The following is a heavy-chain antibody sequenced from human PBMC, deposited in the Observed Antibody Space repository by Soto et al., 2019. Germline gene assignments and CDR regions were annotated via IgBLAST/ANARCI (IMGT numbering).Heavy chain of an antibody. V-gene: IGHV4-39*01. D-gene: IGHD2-15*01. CDR2: IFYSGST. J-gene: IGHJ3*02. CDR3: ARPNCSGGTCYVSALFDI. CDR1: GVSISSSSYY. Sequence: NPSETLSLTCTVSGVSISSSSYYWGWIRQPPGKGLEWIGSIFYSGSTYYNPSLKSRVTISVDTSKNQFSLKLSSVTAADTAVYYCARPNCSGGTCYVSALFDIWGQGTMVTVS.